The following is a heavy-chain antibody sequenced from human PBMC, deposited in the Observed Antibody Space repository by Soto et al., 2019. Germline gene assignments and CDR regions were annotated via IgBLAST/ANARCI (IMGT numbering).Heavy chain of an antibody. V-gene: IGHV1-69*01. Sequence: QVQLVQSGAEVKKPGSSVQVSCKASGGTFSSYAISWVRQAPGQGLEWMGGIIPIFGTANYAQKFQGRVTMTADESTSTAYMELSSLRSEDTAVYYCARGYYYDSSGYYSNAYDLDYWGQGTLVTVSS. D-gene: IGHD3-22*01. CDR1: GGTFSSYA. CDR2: IIPIFGTA. J-gene: IGHJ4*02. CDR3: ARGYYYDSSGYYSNAYDLDY.